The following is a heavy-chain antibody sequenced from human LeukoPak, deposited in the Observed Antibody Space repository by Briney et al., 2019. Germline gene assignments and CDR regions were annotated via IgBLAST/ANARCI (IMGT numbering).Heavy chain of an antibody. CDR2: IYYSGTT. J-gene: IGHJ4*02. CDR3: ARSFHSSGYYWAY. D-gene: IGHD3-22*01. CDR1: GGSISSGDYY. V-gene: IGHV4-30-4*01. Sequence: SQTLSLTCTVSGGSISSGDYYWSWIRQPPGEGLERIGYIYYSGTTYYNPSLKSRVTISVDTSKNQFSLKLSSVTAADTAVYYCARSFHSSGYYWAYWGQGTLVTVSS.